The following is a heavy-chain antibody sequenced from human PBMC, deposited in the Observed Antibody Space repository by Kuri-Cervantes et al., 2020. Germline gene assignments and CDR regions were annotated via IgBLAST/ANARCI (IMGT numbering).Heavy chain of an antibody. J-gene: IGHJ4*02. CDR3: ALYDSSGYFGFAY. Sequence: GESLKISCAASGFTFSDYYMSWIRQAPGKGLEWVSYISSSGSTIYYADSVKGRFTISRDNSKNTLYLQMNSLRAEDTAVYYCALYDSSGYFGFAYWGQGTLVTVSS. D-gene: IGHD3-22*01. V-gene: IGHV3-11*04. CDR2: ISSSGSTI. CDR1: GFTFSDYY.